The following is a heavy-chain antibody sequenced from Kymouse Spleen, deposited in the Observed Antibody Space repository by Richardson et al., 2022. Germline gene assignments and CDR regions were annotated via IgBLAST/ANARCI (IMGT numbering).Heavy chain of an antibody. D-gene: IGHD3-10*01. V-gene: IGHV3-21*03. CDR1: GFTFSSYS. Sequence: EVQLVESGGGLVKPGGSLRLSCAASGFTFSSYSMNWVRQAPGKGLEWVSSISSSSSYIYYADSVKGRFTISRDNAKNSLYLQMNSLRAEDTAVYYCARDAGEFSYYYGMDVWGQGTTVTVSS. J-gene: IGHJ6*02. CDR3: ARDAGEFSYYYGMDV. CDR2: ISSSSSYI.